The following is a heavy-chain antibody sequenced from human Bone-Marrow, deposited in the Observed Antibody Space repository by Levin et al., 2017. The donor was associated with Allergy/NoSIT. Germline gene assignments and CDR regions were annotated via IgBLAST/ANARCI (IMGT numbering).Heavy chain of an antibody. D-gene: IGHD2-2*01. V-gene: IGHV4-38-2*01. Sequence: SETLSLTCAVSGYSISSGYYWGWIRQPPGKGLEWIGSIYHSGSTYYNPSLKSRVTISVDTSKNQFPLKLSSVTAADTAVYYCARGYCSSTSCSPDSHGWYYFDYWGQGTLVTVSS. CDR3: ARGYCSSTSCSPDSHGWYYFDY. CDR2: IYHSGST. CDR1: GYSISSGYY. J-gene: IGHJ4*02.